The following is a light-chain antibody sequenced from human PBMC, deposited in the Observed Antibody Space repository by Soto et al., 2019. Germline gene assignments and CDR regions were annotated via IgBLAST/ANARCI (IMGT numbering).Light chain of an antibody. Sequence: EIVLTQSPGTLSLSPGERATLSCRASQSVSSSYLAWYQQKPGQAPRLLIYRASSRATGIPDRFSGSGSGPDVTITISRLEPEDFAVYSCQRYGSSPPITFGQGTRLE. CDR3: QRYGSSPPIT. CDR2: RAS. CDR1: QSVSSSY. J-gene: IGKJ5*01. V-gene: IGKV3-20*01.